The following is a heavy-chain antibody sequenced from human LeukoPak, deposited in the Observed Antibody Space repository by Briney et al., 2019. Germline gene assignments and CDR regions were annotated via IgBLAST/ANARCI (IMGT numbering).Heavy chain of an antibody. CDR2: INHSGSS. CDR1: GGSFSGYY. J-gene: IGHJ3*02. Sequence: SDPLSLTCAVYGGSFSGYYWSWLRQPTGKGLEWIEEINHSGSSKYNPSLKSRVTISIDTSKNQLSLKLSSVTAADTAVYSCVRHVARAFDIWGQGTKVAVSS. V-gene: IGHV4-34*01. CDR3: VRHVARAFDI.